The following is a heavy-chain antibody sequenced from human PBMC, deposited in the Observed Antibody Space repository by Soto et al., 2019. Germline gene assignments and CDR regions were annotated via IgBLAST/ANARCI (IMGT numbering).Heavy chain of an antibody. Sequence: ASVKVSCKASGDTFTSYYMHWVRQAPGQGLEWMGIINPSGDTSYAQKFQGRVTMTRDTSTSTVYIELSSLRSEDTAVFYFARVYCSGGGCYGIDYWGQGTLVTVSS. CDR3: ARVYCSGGGCYGIDY. CDR1: GDTFTSYY. D-gene: IGHD2-15*01. V-gene: IGHV1-46*01. CDR2: INPSGDT. J-gene: IGHJ4*02.